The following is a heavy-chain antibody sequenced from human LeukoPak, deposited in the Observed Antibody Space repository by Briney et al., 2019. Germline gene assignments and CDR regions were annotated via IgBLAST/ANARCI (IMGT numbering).Heavy chain of an antibody. CDR3: ARHVRKRGIAVAGTPGWFDP. CDR2: IHHSGST. CDR1: GESFTAYR. Sequence: SETLSLTCAVYGESFTAYRWTWIRQPPGKGLEWLGEIHHSGSTNYNPSLKSRLTISLDTSKNQFSLKLSSVTAADTAVYYCARHVRKRGIAVAGTPGWFDPWGQGTLVTVSS. J-gene: IGHJ5*02. D-gene: IGHD6-19*01. V-gene: IGHV4-34*01.